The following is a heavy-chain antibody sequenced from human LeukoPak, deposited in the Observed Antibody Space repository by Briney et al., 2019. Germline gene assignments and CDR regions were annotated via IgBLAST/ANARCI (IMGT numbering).Heavy chain of an antibody. J-gene: IGHJ6*02. CDR2: IIPILGIA. CDR1: GGTFSSYA. Sequence: SVKVSCKASGGTFSSYAISWVRQAPGQGLEWMGRIIPILGIANYAQKFQGRVTITADKSTSTAYMELSSLRSEDTAVYYCARDRTDPFGMDVWGQGTTVTVSS. V-gene: IGHV1-69*04. CDR3: ARDRTDPFGMDV.